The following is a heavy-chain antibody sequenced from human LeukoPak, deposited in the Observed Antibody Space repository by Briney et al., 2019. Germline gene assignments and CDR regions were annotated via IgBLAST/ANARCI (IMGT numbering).Heavy chain of an antibody. CDR2: ISAHNGDT. CDR3: AKELREEMAPEVETDAFDI. V-gene: IGHV1-18*01. Sequence: ASMKVSCEASGYTFLNYGIGWVRQAPGRGLQWVGRISAHNGDTKYAQKFQGRVTMTTDTYTSTIYMELRSLRSDDTAVYYCAKELREEMAPEVETDAFDIWGQGTVVTVSS. CDR1: GYTFLNYG. D-gene: IGHD5-24*01. J-gene: IGHJ3*02.